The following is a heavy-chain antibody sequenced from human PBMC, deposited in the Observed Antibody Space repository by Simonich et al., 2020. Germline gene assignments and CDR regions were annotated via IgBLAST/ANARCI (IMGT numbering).Heavy chain of an antibody. CDR1: GFTFSSYE. CDR3: ASDGAYDTVVTGAY. CDR2: ISSSGSTI. J-gene: IGHJ4*02. D-gene: IGHD3-9*01. V-gene: IGHV3-48*03. Sequence: EVQLVESGGGLVQPGGSLRLSCAASGFTFSSYEMNWVRQAQGKGREWVSYISSSGSTIYYADSVKGRCTISRDNAKNSLYLQMNSLRAEDTAVYYCASDGAYDTVVTGAYWGQGTLVTVSS.